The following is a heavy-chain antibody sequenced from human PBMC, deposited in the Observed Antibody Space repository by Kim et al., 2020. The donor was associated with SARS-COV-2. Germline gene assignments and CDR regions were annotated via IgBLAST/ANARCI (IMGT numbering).Heavy chain of an antibody. J-gene: IGHJ3*02. Sequence: GSTNYNPTHKSRVTISGEPSKNQFSLKLSSVTAADTAVYYCARELLGAFDIWGQGTMVTVSS. D-gene: IGHD3-10*01. CDR2: GST. CDR3: ARELLGAFDI. V-gene: IGHV4-31*02.